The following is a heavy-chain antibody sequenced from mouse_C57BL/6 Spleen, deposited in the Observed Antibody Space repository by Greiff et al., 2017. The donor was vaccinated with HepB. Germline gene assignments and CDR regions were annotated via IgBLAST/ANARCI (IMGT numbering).Heavy chain of an antibody. CDR3: TRCTTGDYYAMDD. V-gene: IGHV14-4*01. CDR1: GFNIKDDY. J-gene: IGHJ4*01. CDR2: IDPENGDT. Sequence: VQLQQSGAELVRPGASVKLSCTASGFNIKDDYMHWVKQRPEQGLEWIGWIDPENGDTDYASKFQGKATITADTSSNTAYLQCSSLTSEDTAVYYCTRCTTGDYYAMDDWGQGTSVTVAS. D-gene: IGHD2-14*01.